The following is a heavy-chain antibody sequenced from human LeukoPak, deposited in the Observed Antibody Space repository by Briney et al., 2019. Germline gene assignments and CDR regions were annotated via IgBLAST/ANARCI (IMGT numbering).Heavy chain of an antibody. J-gene: IGHJ4*02. CDR3: AKDHGPYSSGWYSDY. Sequence: SGRSLRLSCAASGFTFSSYGMHWVRQAPGKGLEWVSAISGSGGSTYYADSVKGRFTISRDNSKNTLYLQMNSLRAEDTAVYYCAKDHGPYSSGWYSDYWGQGTLVTVSS. D-gene: IGHD6-19*01. CDR2: ISGSGGST. V-gene: IGHV3-23*01. CDR1: GFTFSSYG.